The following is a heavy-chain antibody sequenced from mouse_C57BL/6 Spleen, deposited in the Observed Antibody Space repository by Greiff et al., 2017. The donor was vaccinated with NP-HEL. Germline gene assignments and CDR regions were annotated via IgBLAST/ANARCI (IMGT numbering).Heavy chain of an antibody. D-gene: IGHD2-5*01. J-gene: IGHJ3*01. CDR1: GYTFTDHT. Sequence: VQRVESDAELVKPGASVKISCKVSGYTFTDHTIHWMKQRPEQGLEWIGYIYPRDGSTKYNEKFKGKATLTADKSSSTAYMQLNSLTSEDSAVYFCARGGLYYSKGFAYWGQGTLVTVSA. CDR2: IYPRDGST. V-gene: IGHV1-78*01. CDR3: ARGGLYYSKGFAY.